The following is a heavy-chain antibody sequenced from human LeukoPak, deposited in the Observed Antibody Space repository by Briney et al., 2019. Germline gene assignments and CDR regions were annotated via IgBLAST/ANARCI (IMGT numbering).Heavy chain of an antibody. J-gene: IGHJ4*02. CDR2: IIPIFGTA. D-gene: IGHD2-15*01. V-gene: IGHV1-69*01. CDR1: GGTFSSYA. Sequence: ASVKVSCXASGGTFSSYAISWVRQAHGQGLEWMAGIIPIFGTANYAQKFQGRVTITAGESTSTAYMELSSLRSEDTAVYYCASRYCSGGSCYLYYFGYWGQGTLVTVSS. CDR3: ASRYCSGGSCYLYYFGY.